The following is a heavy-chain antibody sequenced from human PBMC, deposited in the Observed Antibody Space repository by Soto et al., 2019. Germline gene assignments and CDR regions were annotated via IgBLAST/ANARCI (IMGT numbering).Heavy chain of an antibody. CDR3: VKDQRFLEWLLQPRRHGMDV. J-gene: IGHJ6*02. D-gene: IGHD3-3*01. V-gene: IGHV3-64D*08. CDR1: GFTFSSYA. CDR2: ISSNGGST. Sequence: PGGSLRLSCSASGFTFSSYAMHWVRQAPGKGLEYVSAISSNGGSTYYADSVKGRFTISRDNSKNTLYLQMSSLRAEDTAVYYCVKDQRFLEWLLQPRRHGMDVWGQGTTVTVSS.